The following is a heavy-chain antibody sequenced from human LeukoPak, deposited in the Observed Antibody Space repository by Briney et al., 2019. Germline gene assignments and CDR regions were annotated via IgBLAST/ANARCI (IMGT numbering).Heavy chain of an antibody. CDR3: ARALDSSGYIPSYFDY. Sequence: SETLSLTCAVYGGSFSGYYWSWIRQPPGKGLEWIGEINHSGSTNYNPSLKSRVTISVDTSKNQFSLKLSSVTAADTAVYYCARALDSSGYIPSYFDYWGQGTLVTVSS. J-gene: IGHJ4*02. CDR2: INHSGST. V-gene: IGHV4-34*01. CDR1: GGSFSGYY. D-gene: IGHD3-22*01.